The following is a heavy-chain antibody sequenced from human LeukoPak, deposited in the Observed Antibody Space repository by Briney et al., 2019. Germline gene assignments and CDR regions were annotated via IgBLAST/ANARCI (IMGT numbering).Heavy chain of an antibody. J-gene: IGHJ4*02. CDR3: ARNYYGSGTRFDY. Sequence: GGSLRLSCAASGFTVDSNYMSWVRQAPGKGLEWVSYISSSSSTIYYADSVKGRFTISRDNAKNSLYLQMNSLRDEDTAVYYCARNYYGSGTRFDYWGQGTLVTVSS. D-gene: IGHD3-10*01. V-gene: IGHV3-48*02. CDR2: ISSSSSTI. CDR1: GFTVDSNY.